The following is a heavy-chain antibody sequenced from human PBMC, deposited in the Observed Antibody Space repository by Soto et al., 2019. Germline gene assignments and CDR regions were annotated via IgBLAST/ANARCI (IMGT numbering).Heavy chain of an antibody. D-gene: IGHD4-17*01. V-gene: IGHV4-59*01. Sequence: PSETLSLTCTVSGGSISSYYWSWIRQPPGKGLEWIGYIYYSGSTNYNPSLKSRVTISVDTSKNQFSLKLSSVTAADTAVYYCARDPHDYGEPHFDYWGQGTLVTVSS. CDR1: GGSISSYY. J-gene: IGHJ4*02. CDR2: IYYSGST. CDR3: ARDPHDYGEPHFDY.